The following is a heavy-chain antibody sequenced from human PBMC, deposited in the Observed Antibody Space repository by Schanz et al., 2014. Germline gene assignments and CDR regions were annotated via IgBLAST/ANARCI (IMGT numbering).Heavy chain of an antibody. CDR3: ARGLIAAAGGAFDY. Sequence: EVQLVESGGGLVQPGGSLRLSCATSGFSFSSYAINWVRQAPGKGLEWVSGISGSGASTYYADSVKGRFTISRDNSNKTVDLQMNSLRAEDTAVYYCARGLIAAAGGAFDYWGQGTLVAVSA. J-gene: IGHJ4*02. CDR1: GFSFSSYA. D-gene: IGHD6-13*01. CDR2: ISGSGAST. V-gene: IGHV3-23*04.